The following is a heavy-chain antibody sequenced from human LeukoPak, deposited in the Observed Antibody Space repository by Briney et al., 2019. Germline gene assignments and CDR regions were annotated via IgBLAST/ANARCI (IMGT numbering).Heavy chain of an antibody. V-gene: IGHV1-8*01. CDR1: GYTFTSYD. CDR2: MNPNSGNT. D-gene: IGHD2-2*01. CDR3: ARGGTSPTYYYYMDV. J-gene: IGHJ6*03. Sequence: ASVKVSCKASGYTFTSYDINWVRQATGQGPEWMGWMNPNSGNTGYAQKFQGRVTMTRNTSISTAYMELSSLRSEDTAVYYCARGGTSPTYYYYMDVWGKGTTVTVSS.